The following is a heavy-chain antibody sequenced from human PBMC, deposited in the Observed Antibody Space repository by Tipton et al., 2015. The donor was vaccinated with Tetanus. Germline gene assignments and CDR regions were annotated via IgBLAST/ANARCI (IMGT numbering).Heavy chain of an antibody. CDR1: GGSISSGDYS. V-gene: IGHV4-30-2*01. J-gene: IGHJ6*02. Sequence: TLSLTCAVSGGSISSGDYSWSWIRQPPGKGLEWIGYIYDSGSTYYNPSLKSRVTISTDKSKNQVSLRLNSVTAADTAVYFCARTPDYYYGMDVWGQGTTVTVSS. CDR2: IYDSGST. CDR3: ARTPDYYYGMDV.